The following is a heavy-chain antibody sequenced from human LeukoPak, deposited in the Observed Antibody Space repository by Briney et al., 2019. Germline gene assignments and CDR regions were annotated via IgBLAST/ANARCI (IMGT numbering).Heavy chain of an antibody. Sequence: GGSQRLSCAASGFTFSSYGMHWVRQAPGKGLEWVAVIWYDGSNKYYADSVKGRFTISRDNSKNTLYLQMSSLRAEDTAVYYCARRAAGRPGADYFQHWGQGILVTVSS. CDR3: ARRAAGRPGADYFQH. V-gene: IGHV3-33*01. CDR1: GFTFSSYG. D-gene: IGHD3-10*01. CDR2: IWYDGSNK. J-gene: IGHJ1*01.